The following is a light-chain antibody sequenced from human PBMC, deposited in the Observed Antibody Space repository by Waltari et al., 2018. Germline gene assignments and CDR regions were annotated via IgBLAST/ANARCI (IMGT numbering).Light chain of an antibody. CDR1: QSVTNY. CDR2: EAS. CDR3: QQRSKWPLT. Sequence: DIVLTQSPTTLSLSPGERATLSCRARQSVTNYLAWYQLKPGQPPRLLIYEASTRATGIPARFSGSGSGTDFTLTISNLEPEDSAVYYCQQRSKWPLTFGGGTKVEIK. V-gene: IGKV3-11*01. J-gene: IGKJ4*01.